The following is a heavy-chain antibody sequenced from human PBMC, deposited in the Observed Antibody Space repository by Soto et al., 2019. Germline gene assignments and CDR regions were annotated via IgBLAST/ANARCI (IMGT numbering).Heavy chain of an antibody. CDR1: GGTFSSYA. Sequence: SVKVSCKTSGGTFSSYAISWVRQAPGQGLEWMGGIVPIVDTSTYAQKFQGRVTITVDESTSTVYMELSSLRSDDTAVYYCVRVVAIPGYPDNWG. CDR3: VRVVAIPGYPDN. CDR2: IVPIVDTS. V-gene: IGHV1-69*13. D-gene: IGHD2-15*01. J-gene: IGHJ4*03.